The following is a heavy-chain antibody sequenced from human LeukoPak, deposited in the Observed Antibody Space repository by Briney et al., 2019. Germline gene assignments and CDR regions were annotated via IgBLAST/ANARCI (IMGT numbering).Heavy chain of an antibody. J-gene: IGHJ4*02. Sequence: GGSLRLSCAASGFTFSSYSMNWVRQAPGKGLEWVSSISSSSSYIYYADSVKGRFPISRDNAKNSLYLQMNSLRAEDTAVYYCARDLSGVTGYTYGRGIDSWGQGTLVTVSS. CDR2: ISSSSSYI. V-gene: IGHV3-21*01. CDR3: ARDLSGVTGYTYGRGIDS. D-gene: IGHD5-18*01. CDR1: GFTFSSYS.